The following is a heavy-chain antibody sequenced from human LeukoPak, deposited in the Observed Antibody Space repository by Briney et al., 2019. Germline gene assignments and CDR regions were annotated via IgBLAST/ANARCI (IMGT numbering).Heavy chain of an antibody. J-gene: IGHJ4*02. CDR3: ARVTRGITMVRGVIIKRSLDY. Sequence: GASVMVSCKASGYTFTSYYMHWVRQAPGQGLEWMGWISAYNGNTNYAQKLQGRVTMTTDTSTSTAYMELRSLRSDDTAVYYCARVTRGITMVRGVIIKRSLDYWGQGTLVTVSS. CDR2: ISAYNGNT. CDR1: GYTFTSYY. D-gene: IGHD3-10*01. V-gene: IGHV1-18*04.